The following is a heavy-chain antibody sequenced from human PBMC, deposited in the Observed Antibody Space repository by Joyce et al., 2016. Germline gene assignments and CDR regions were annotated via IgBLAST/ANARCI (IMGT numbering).Heavy chain of an antibody. CDR3: AFEHAS. Sequence: QVQLVESGGGVVQPGGSLGLSCAASGFTFSTYSMHGVRQAPGKGLEWVAGIYYDGRNKYYADSVKDRFSISRDNFKNRLDLEMNSLRLEDTAFYYCAFEHASWGQGTLVTVSS. D-gene: IGHD3-16*01. J-gene: IGHJ5*02. CDR2: IYYDGRNK. V-gene: IGHV3-30*04. CDR1: GFTFSTYS.